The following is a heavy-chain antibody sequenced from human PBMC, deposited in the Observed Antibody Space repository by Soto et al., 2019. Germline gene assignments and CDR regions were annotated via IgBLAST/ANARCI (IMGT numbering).Heavy chain of an antibody. V-gene: IGHV1-46*01. Sequence: ASVKVSCKASGYTFTSYYIHWVRQAPGQRLERMGKINPSGGSTSYAQKFQGRVTMTRDTSTSTVYMELSSLRSEDTAVYYCARAGEYYDSSGYYYYYWGQGTLVTVSS. CDR2: INPSGGST. CDR1: GYTFTSYY. CDR3: ARAGEYYDSSGYYYYY. J-gene: IGHJ4*02. D-gene: IGHD3-22*01.